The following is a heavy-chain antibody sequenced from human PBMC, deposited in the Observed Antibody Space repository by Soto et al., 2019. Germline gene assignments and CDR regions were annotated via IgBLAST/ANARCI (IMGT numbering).Heavy chain of an antibody. J-gene: IGHJ4*02. V-gene: IGHV4-34*01. CDR1: GGSFSGYY. CDR3: ARGQPRRGRPADY. Sequence: SETLSLTCAVYGGSFSGYYWSWIRQPPGKGLEWIGEINHSGSTNYNPSLKSRVTISVDTSKNQFSLKLSSVTAADTAVYYCARGQPRRGRPADYWGQGPLVTVSS. CDR2: INHSGST.